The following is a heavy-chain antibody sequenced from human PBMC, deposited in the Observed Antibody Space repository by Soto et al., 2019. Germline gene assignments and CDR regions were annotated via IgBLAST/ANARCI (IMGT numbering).Heavy chain of an antibody. CDR2: IIPMFGTA. Sequence: QVQLVQSGAEVKKPGSSVKVSCLASGGTFNTFAISWVRQAPGQGLEYMGGIIPMFGTAHYAQKFQGRVTITADESTRTVYMELSSPRSEDTAVYYCARFSPPRGYYAYWGQGTLVTVSS. V-gene: IGHV1-69*01. J-gene: IGHJ4*02. D-gene: IGHD3-22*01. CDR1: GGTFNTFA. CDR3: ARFSPPRGYYAY.